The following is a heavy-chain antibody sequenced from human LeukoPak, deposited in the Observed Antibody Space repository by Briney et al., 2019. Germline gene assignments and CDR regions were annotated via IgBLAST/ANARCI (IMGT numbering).Heavy chain of an antibody. CDR2: ISYDGSNK. J-gene: IGHJ4*02. Sequence: PGGSLRLSCAASGFTFSSYGMHWVRQAPGKGLEWVAVISYDGSNKYYADSVKGRFTISRDNSKNTLYLQMNSLRAEDTAMYYCARMTATSQNFDYWGQGTLVTVSS. D-gene: IGHD5-24*01. V-gene: IGHV3-30*03. CDR3: ARMTATSQNFDY. CDR1: GFTFSSYG.